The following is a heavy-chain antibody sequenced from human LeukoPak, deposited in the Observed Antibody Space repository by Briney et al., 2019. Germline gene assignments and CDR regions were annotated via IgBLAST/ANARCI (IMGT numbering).Heavy chain of an antibody. Sequence: GGSLRLSCAASGFTFSSYGMHWVRQAPGKGLEWVAFIRYDGSNKYYADSVKGRFTISRDNSKSTLYLQMNSLRAEDTAVYYCAKDPYRGGYWFDPWGQGTLVTVSS. CDR2: IRYDGSNK. D-gene: IGHD2-15*01. CDR1: GFTFSSYG. CDR3: AKDPYRGGYWFDP. V-gene: IGHV3-30*02. J-gene: IGHJ5*02.